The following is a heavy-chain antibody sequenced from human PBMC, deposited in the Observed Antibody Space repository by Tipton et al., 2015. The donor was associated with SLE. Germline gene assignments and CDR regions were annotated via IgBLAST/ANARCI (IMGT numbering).Heavy chain of an antibody. CDR3: AKCRDSWNGYFDY. D-gene: IGHD1-20*01. J-gene: IGHJ4*02. V-gene: IGHV3-30*02. Sequence: SLRLSCAASGFTFSSYGMHWVRQAPGKGLEWVAFIRYDGSNKYYADSVKGRFTISRDNSKNTLYLQMNSLRAEDTAVYYCAKCRDSWNGYFDYWGQGTLVTVSS. CDR2: IRYDGSNK. CDR1: GFTFSSYG.